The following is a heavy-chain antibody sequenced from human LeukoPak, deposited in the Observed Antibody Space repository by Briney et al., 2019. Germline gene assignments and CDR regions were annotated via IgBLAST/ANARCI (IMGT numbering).Heavy chain of an antibody. D-gene: IGHD2-15*01. CDR1: GYTFTGYY. Sequence: VASVKVSCKPSGYTFTGYYIQWVRQAPGQGLEWIGWINPQSGGTNYAQKFQGRVTMTRDTSISTAYMDLSRLRSDDTAVYYCARGVVAATFYYYMDVWGKGTTVTVSS. CDR2: INPQSGGT. V-gene: IGHV1-2*02. CDR3: ARGVVAATFYYYMDV. J-gene: IGHJ6*03.